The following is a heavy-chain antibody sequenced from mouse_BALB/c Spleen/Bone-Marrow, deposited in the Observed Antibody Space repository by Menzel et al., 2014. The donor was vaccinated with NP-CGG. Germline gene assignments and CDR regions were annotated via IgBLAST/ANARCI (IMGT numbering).Heavy chain of an antibody. CDR2: INTNGGST. V-gene: IGHV5-6-2*01. CDR3: ASLYDGYSVFVY. CDR1: GFTFSSYY. D-gene: IGHD2-3*01. Sequence: EVQLVESGGGLVTLGGSLKLSCAASGFTFSSYYMSWVRQTPEKRLELVAAINTNGGSTYYPDTVKGRFTISRDNAKNTLYLQMSSLKSEDTALYYGASLYDGYSVFVYWGQGTLFPFSA. J-gene: IGHJ3*01.